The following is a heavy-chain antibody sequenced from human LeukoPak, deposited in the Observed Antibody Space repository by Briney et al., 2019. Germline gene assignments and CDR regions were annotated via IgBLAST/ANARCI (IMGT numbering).Heavy chain of an antibody. CDR2: ISGSGGST. Sequence: PGGSLRLSXAASGFTFSSYAMSWVRQAPGKGLEWVSAISGSGGSTYYADSVKGRFTISRDNSKNTLYLQMNSLRAEDTAVYYCAKGPHYYDSSGPLDYWGQGTLVTVSS. CDR3: AKGPHYYDSSGPLDY. J-gene: IGHJ4*02. CDR1: GFTFSSYA. V-gene: IGHV3-23*01. D-gene: IGHD3-22*01.